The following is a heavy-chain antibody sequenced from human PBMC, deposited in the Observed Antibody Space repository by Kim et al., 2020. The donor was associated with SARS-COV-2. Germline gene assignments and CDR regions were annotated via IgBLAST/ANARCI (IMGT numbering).Heavy chain of an antibody. Sequence: GGSLRLSCAASGFTFSNTPMSWVRQGPGKGLEWVSVTYRSTSSTFYADSVKGRVTISRDNSKNMLYLQMNSLRPEDTAIYYCAKETFYGSGALDDWGQGTLVTVSS. V-gene: IGHV3-23*03. CDR2: TYRSTSST. CDR3: AKETFYGSGALDD. J-gene: IGHJ4*02. D-gene: IGHD3-10*01. CDR1: GFTFSNTP.